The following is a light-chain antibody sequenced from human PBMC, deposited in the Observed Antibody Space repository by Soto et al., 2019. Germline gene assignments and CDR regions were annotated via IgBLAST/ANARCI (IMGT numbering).Light chain of an antibody. J-gene: IGLJ1*01. CDR3: RSYTSSSTYV. CDR1: SSDVGRYNY. CDR2: EVS. V-gene: IGLV2-14*01. Sequence: QSVLSHPASVSRPPGHSIPSSCTGTSSDVGRYNYVSWYQQHPGKAPKRMIYEVSRRPSGVSSRFSGSKSGNTASLTISGLQAEDEADYYCRSYTSSSTYVFGTGTKVTVL.